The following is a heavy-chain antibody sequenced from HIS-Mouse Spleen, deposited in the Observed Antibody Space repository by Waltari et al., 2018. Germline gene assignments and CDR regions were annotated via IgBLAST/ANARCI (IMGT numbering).Heavy chain of an antibody. V-gene: IGHV4-59*01. Sequence: QVQLQESGPGLVKPSETLSLTCTVSGGSISSYYWSWLRQPPGKGLEWIGYIYYSGSTNYNPSLKSRVTISVDTSKNQFSLKLSSVTAADTAVYYCARDIIAAAAPDAFDIWGQGTMVTVSS. D-gene: IGHD6-13*01. CDR2: IYYSGST. CDR3: ARDIIAAAAPDAFDI. J-gene: IGHJ3*02. CDR1: GGSISSYY.